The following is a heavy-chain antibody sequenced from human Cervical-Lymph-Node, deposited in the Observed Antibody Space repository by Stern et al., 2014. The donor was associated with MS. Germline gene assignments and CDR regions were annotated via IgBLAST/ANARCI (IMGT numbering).Heavy chain of an antibody. Sequence: QVQLVQSGGGVVQPGRSLRLSCAASGFVFRRYALHWVRQAPGKGLEWVAIISYDGIDKYYTDSVKGRFTVSRDNSNNTVDLEMNSLRLEDTAVYYCAKGGSGSYLDWGQGSLVTVSS. CDR2: ISYDGIDK. J-gene: IGHJ4*02. V-gene: IGHV3-30*04. CDR1: GFVFRRYA. CDR3: AKGGSGSYLD. D-gene: IGHD1-26*01.